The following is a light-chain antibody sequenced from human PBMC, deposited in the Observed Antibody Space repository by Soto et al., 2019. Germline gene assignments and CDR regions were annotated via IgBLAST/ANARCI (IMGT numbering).Light chain of an antibody. CDR1: QSVSSN. CDR3: QQYNNWPYT. Sequence: EIVMTQSPATLSVSPGERATLSCRASQSVSSNLAWYQQKPGQAPRLLIYGASTRATGIPARFSGSESGTEFTRTISSLQSEDFAVYYCQQYNNWPYTFGQGTKLEIK. CDR2: GAS. J-gene: IGKJ2*01. V-gene: IGKV3-15*01.